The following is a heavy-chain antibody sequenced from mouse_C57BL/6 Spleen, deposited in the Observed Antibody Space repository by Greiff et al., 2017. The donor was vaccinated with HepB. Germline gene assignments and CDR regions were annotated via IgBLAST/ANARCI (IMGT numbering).Heavy chain of an antibody. J-gene: IGHJ3*01. Sequence: EVKLQESGPGLVKPSQSLSLTCSVTGYSITSGYYWNWIRQFPGNKLEWMGYISYDGSNNYNPSLKNRISITRDTSKNQFFLKLNSVTTEDTATYYCARNSNYGGFAYWGQGTLVTVSA. CDR2: ISYDGSN. CDR3: ARNSNYGGFAY. D-gene: IGHD2-5*01. V-gene: IGHV3-6*01. CDR1: GYSITSGYY.